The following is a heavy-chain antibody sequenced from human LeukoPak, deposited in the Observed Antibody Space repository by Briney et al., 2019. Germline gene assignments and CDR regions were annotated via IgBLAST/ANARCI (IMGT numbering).Heavy chain of an antibody. J-gene: IGHJ6*02. CDR3: AKNGGPHGMDV. V-gene: IGHV3-7*02. Sequence: GGALRLSCAASGFTFTTYWMSWVRQAPGKGLEWVANIKHDGSETNYVDSVKGRFTISRDNAKNSLHLQMNSLRAEDTAVYYCAKNGGPHGMDVWGQGTTVTVPS. CDR2: IKHDGSET. CDR1: GFTFTTYW. D-gene: IGHD3-10*01.